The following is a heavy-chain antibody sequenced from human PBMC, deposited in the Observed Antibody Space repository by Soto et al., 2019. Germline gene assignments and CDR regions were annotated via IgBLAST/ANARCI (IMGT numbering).Heavy chain of an antibody. CDR3: AAMEESWNDDAFDL. CDR1: GFTISNKH. CDR2: LYTSGST. D-gene: IGHD1-1*01. V-gene: IGHV3-66*01. J-gene: IGHJ3*01. Sequence: ELQLVESGGGLVQPGGSLRLSCAASGFTISNKHMTWVRQAPGKGLEWVSVLYTSGSTYDADSVKGRFTISTDNSKNTLYLQMSSLRPEDTAVYYCAAMEESWNDDAFDLWGQGTMVTVSS.